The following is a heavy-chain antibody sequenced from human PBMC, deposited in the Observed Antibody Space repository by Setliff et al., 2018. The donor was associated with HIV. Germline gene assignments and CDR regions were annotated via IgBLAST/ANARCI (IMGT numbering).Heavy chain of an antibody. D-gene: IGHD3-10*01. J-gene: IGHJ6*01. CDR2: LHLSGDT. CDR3: ARDNSYYYGSGSHYWYGMDV. CDR1: GYSISRGYY. V-gene: IGHV4-38-2*02. Sequence: PSETLSLTCAVSGYSISRGYYWSWIRQPAGKGLEWIGRLHLSGDTNYNPSLKSRVTMSIDTSKNQFSLKLSSVTAADTAVYYCARDNSYYYGSGSHYWYGMDVWGQGTTVTVSS.